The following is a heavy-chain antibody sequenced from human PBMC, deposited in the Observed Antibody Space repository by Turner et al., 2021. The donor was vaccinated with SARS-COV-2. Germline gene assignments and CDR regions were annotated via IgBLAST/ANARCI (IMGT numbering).Heavy chain of an antibody. V-gene: IGHV3-33*01. J-gene: IGHJ6*02. CDR3: ARDLEGAMVTYYYGMDV. CDR1: AFTFSSYG. Sequence: QVQLVESGGGVVQPGRSRRITCAASAFTFSSYGMHWVRQAPGKGLEWVAVIWYDGSNKYYADSVKGRFTISRDNSKNTLYLQMNSLRVEDTAVYYCARDLEGAMVTYYYGMDVWGQGTTVTVSS. CDR2: IWYDGSNK. D-gene: IGHD5-18*01.